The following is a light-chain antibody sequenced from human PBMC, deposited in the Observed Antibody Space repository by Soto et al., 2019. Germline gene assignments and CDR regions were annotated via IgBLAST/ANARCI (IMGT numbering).Light chain of an antibody. CDR3: HSRA. Sequence: DIQMTQSPSTLSGSVGDIVTITCRASQTISSWLAWYQQKPGKAPKLLIYKASTLKSGVPSRFSGTGSGTEFTLTISSLQPDDFATYFCHSRAFGQGTRLEIK. CDR2: KAS. V-gene: IGKV1-5*03. CDR1: QTISSW. J-gene: IGKJ5*01.